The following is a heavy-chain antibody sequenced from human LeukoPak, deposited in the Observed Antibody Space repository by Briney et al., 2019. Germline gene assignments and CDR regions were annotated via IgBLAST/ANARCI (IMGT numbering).Heavy chain of an antibody. D-gene: IGHD3-10*01. V-gene: IGHV4-30-2*01. J-gene: IGHJ4*02. CDR2: IYHSGST. CDR1: GGSISSGGYS. CDR3: ASLAVYSSGSYYNDDY. Sequence: PSETLSLTCAVSGGSISSGGYSWSWIRQPPGKGLEWIGYIYHSGSTYYNPSLKSRVTISADKSISTAYLQWSSLKASDTAMYYCASLAVYSSGSYYNDDYWGQGTLVTVSS.